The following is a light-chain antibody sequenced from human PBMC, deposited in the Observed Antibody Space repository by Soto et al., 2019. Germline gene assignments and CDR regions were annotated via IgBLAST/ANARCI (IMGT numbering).Light chain of an antibody. V-gene: IGLV2-14*01. Sequence: QSALTQPASVSGSPGQSITISCTGTTSDVGLYNYVSWYQQHPGKAPKLMISEVSNRPSGVSNRLSGSKSGNTASLTVSGLQAEDEADYYCTSYAGSNNFVVFGGGTKLTVL. CDR1: TSDVGLYNY. J-gene: IGLJ2*01. CDR3: TSYAGSNNFVV. CDR2: EVS.